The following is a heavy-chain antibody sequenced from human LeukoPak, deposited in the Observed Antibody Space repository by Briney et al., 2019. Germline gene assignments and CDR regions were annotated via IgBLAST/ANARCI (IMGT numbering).Heavy chain of an antibody. V-gene: IGHV1-8*01. CDR3: ARDVDGTYYYYGMDV. D-gene: IGHD5-12*01. J-gene: IGHJ6*02. CDR1: GYTFTSYD. Sequence: ASVKVSCKASGYTFTSYDINWVRQATGQGLEWMGWMNPNSGNTGYAQKFQGRVTMTRNTSISTAYMELSSLRSEDTAVYYCARDVDGTYYYYGMDVWGQGTTVTVSS. CDR2: MNPNSGNT.